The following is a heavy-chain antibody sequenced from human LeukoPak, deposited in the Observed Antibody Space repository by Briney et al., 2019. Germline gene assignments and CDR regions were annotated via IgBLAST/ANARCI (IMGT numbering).Heavy chain of an antibody. J-gene: IGHJ4*02. CDR3: AKDTADYCALGTCSGGFDS. CDR2: ISWDGGNI. Sequence: GGSLRLSCAASGLTFHDYTMHCVRQVPGKGLEWDSRISWDGGNIYYADSVKGRFTISRVNSNNSLYLQMNSLKTEDTALYYCAKDTADYCALGTCSGGFDSWGQGTLVTVSS. V-gene: IGHV3-43*01. D-gene: IGHD3-10*02. CDR1: GLTFHDYT.